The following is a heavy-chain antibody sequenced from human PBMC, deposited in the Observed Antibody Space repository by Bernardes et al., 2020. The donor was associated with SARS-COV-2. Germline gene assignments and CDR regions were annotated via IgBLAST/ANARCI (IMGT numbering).Heavy chain of an antibody. J-gene: IGHJ6*02. CDR1: DYTFTNYW. CDR2: IYPGDSDT. CDR3: ARRRYGDFGVDV. Sequence: GESLKISCKGSDYTFTNYWIGWVRQMPGKGLEWMGIIYPGDSDTKYSPSFQGRVTISADKSVNTSYLQWSSLKASDTAIYYCARRRYGDFGVDVWGQGTTVTV. V-gene: IGHV5-51*01. D-gene: IGHD4-17*01.